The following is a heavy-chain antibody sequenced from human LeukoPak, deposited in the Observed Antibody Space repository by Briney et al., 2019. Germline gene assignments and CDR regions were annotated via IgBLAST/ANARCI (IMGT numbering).Heavy chain of an antibody. Sequence: GGSLRLSCAASGFTFSSYAMHWVRQAPGKGLEWVAVISYDGSNKYYADSVKGRFTISRDNSKNTLYLQMNSLRAEDTAVYYCASGGPSWENPQWLPRDYYYMDVWGKGTTVTVSS. CDR1: GFTFSSYA. CDR2: ISYDGSNK. CDR3: ASGGPSWENPQWLPRDYYYMDV. J-gene: IGHJ6*03. D-gene: IGHD6-19*01. V-gene: IGHV3-30*04.